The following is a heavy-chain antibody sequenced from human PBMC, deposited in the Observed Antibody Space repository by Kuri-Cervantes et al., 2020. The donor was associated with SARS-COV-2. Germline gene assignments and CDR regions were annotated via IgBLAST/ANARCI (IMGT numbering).Heavy chain of an antibody. CDR2: ISYSSSTI. CDR1: GFTFSSYA. V-gene: IGHV3-48*01. Sequence: GESLKISCAASGFTFSSYAMSWVRQAPGKGLEWVSYISYSSSTIHYADSVKGRLTISRDNAKNSLYLQMNNLRAEDTAVYYCARDRGPLAYWGQGTLVTVSS. J-gene: IGHJ4*02. D-gene: IGHD3-10*01. CDR3: ARDRGPLAY.